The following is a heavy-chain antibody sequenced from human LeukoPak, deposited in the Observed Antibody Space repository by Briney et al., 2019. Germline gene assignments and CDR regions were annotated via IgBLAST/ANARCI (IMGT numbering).Heavy chain of an antibody. D-gene: IGHD3-22*01. CDR2: FYTDGNI. Sequence: GGSLRLSCVASGFTVSSNHMSWVRQAPGKGLEWVSVFYTDGNIKYADSVKGRFTVSRDNSKNTLYLQMSSLRADDTAVYYCGRSSFRDTSAPSHWXQGTLVTVSS. J-gene: IGHJ4*02. V-gene: IGHV3-53*01. CDR3: GRSSFRDTSAPSH. CDR1: GFTVSSNH.